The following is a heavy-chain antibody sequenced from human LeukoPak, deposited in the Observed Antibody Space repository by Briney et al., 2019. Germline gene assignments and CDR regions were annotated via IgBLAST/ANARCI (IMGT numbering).Heavy chain of an antibody. J-gene: IGHJ6*02. Sequence: SETLSLTCTVSGGSISTYYWIWIRQPPGKELEWIGYFYSSGSTSYNSSLESRVTISVDTSKNQFSLKLTSVTAADTAVYYCARSDKRGYFYGLDVWSQGTTVTVSS. CDR3: ARSDKRGYFYGLDV. V-gene: IGHV4-59*01. CDR2: FYSSGST. D-gene: IGHD2-15*01. CDR1: GGSISTYY.